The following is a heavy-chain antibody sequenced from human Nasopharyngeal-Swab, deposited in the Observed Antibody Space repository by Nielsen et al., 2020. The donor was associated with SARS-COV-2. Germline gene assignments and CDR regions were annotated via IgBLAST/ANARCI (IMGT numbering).Heavy chain of an antibody. CDR1: GGSFSGHY. CDR3: ARVGASTIFGVAIINAFDI. CDR2: INHSGST. Sequence: SETLSLTCAVYGGSFSGHYWSWIRQPPGKGLEWIGEINHSGSTNYNPSLKSRVTISVDTSKNQFSLKLSSVTAADTAVYYCARVGASTIFGVAIINAFDIWGQGTMVTVSS. D-gene: IGHD3-3*01. V-gene: IGHV4-34*01. J-gene: IGHJ3*02.